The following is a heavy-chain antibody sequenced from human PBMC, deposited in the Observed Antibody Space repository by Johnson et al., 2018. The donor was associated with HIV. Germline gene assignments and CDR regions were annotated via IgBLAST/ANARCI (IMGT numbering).Heavy chain of an antibody. CDR1: GFTFSSYG. D-gene: IGHD3-10*01. CDR2: IRYDGSDK. CDR3: AKEQWFGDLFSAFDI. V-gene: IGHV3-30*02. Sequence: QVQLVESGGGVVQPGGSLRLSCAASGFTFSSYGMHWVRQAPGKGLEWVAVIRYDGSDKYYAASVKGRFTISRDNSKNTLYLQMNSVRAEDTAVYYCAKEQWFGDLFSAFDIWGQGTMVTVSS. J-gene: IGHJ3*02.